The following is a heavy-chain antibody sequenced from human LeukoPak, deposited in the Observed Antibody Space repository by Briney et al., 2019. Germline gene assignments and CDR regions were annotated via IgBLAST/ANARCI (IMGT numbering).Heavy chain of an antibody. CDR1: GGTFSSYA. CDR2: IIPIFGTA. CDR3: VIVVVVAATQWSAFDI. D-gene: IGHD2-15*01. Sequence: SVKVSCKASGGTFSSYAISWVRQAPGQGLEWMGGIIPIFGTANYAQKFQGRVTITADDSTSTAYMELSSLRSEDTAVYYCVIVVVVAATQWSAFDIWGQGTMVTVSS. V-gene: IGHV1-69*01. J-gene: IGHJ3*02.